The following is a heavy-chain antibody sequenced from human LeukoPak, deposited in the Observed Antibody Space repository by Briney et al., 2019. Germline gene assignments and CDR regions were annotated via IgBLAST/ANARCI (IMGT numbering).Heavy chain of an antibody. CDR3: ARTLDEYSSSPMGY. CDR2: IYTSGST. D-gene: IGHD6-6*01. CDR1: GGSISSGSYY. Sequence: SETLSLTCTVSGGSISSGSYYWSWIRQPAGKGLEWIGRIYTSGSTNYNPSLKSRVTISVDTSKNQFSLKLSSVTAADTAVYYCARTLDEYSSSPMGYWGQGTLVTVSS. V-gene: IGHV4-61*02. J-gene: IGHJ4*02.